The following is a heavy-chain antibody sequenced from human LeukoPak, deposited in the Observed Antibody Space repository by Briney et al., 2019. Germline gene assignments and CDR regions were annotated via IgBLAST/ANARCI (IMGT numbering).Heavy chain of an antibody. V-gene: IGHV3-23*01. CDR1: GFTFSSYA. J-gene: IGHJ4*02. CDR2: ISGSGGST. D-gene: IGHD5-18*01. CDR3: AKVRRHSSGPFDY. Sequence: GGSLRLSCAGSGFTFSSYAMSWVRQAPGKGLEWVSGISGSGGSTYYADSVKGRFTISRDNSKNTLYLQMNSLRAEDTAVYYCAKVRRHSSGPFDYWGQGTLVTVSS.